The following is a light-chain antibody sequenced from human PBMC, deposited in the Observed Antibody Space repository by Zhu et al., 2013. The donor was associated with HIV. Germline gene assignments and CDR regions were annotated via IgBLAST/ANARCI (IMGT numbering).Light chain of an antibody. V-gene: IGLV1-44*01. CDR2: NG. CDR3: GTWDDNLSAWV. J-gene: IGLJ3*02. CDR1: RSNIETNP. Sequence: QSVLTQPPSRSGAPGQRVTISCSGSRSNIETNPVNWYQHLPGTAPKLLIYNGQRPSGVPDRFSGSTSGFSASLTISGLQSEDEADYYCGTWDDNLSAWVFGGGTRLTV.